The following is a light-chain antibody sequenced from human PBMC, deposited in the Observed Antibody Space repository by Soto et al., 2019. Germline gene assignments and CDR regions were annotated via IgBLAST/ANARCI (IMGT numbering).Light chain of an antibody. Sequence: AIRMTQSPSSLSASTGDRVTITCRASQDVSGYVAWYQQKPGKPPRLLIYAASTLQTGVPSRFSGSGSGTDFTLTITYLQSEDYATYYCQLYSSHATFGQGTRVEIK. CDR3: QLYSSHAT. J-gene: IGKJ1*01. V-gene: IGKV1-8*01. CDR1: QDVSGY. CDR2: AAS.